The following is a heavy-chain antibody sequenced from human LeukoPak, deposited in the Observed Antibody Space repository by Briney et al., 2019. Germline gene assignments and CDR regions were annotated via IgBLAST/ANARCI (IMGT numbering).Heavy chain of an antibody. CDR3: ASPYYYDSSGYYPPHY. D-gene: IGHD3-22*01. CDR1: GFTFSSYW. J-gene: IGHJ4*02. Sequence: GGSLRLSCAASGFTFSSYWMSWVRQAPGKGLEWVANIKQDGSEKYYVDSVKGRSTISRDNAKNSLYLQMNSLRAEDTAVYYCASPYYYDSSGYYPPHYWGQGTLVTVSS. CDR2: IKQDGSEK. V-gene: IGHV3-7*01.